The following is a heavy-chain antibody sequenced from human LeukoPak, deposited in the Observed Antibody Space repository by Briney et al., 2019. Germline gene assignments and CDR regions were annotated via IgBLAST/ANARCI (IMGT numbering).Heavy chain of an antibody. CDR2: INPSGGDT. Sequence: ASVKVSCKASGYTFTSYYMHGVRQAPGQGLEWMGIINPSGGDTSYAQKFQGRLTMTRDTSTNTVYMELTSLRSEDTAVYYCAREVMDNLRFDYWGQGTLVTVSS. J-gene: IGHJ4*02. V-gene: IGHV1-46*01. D-gene: IGHD1-14*01. CDR1: GYTFTSYY. CDR3: AREVMDNLRFDY.